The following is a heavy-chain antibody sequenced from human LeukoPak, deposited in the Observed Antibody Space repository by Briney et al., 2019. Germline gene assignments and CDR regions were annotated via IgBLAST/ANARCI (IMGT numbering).Heavy chain of an antibody. D-gene: IGHD1-26*01. V-gene: IGHV4-39*01. J-gene: IGHJ4*02. CDR1: GGSITSSLYY. CDR3: ANAASYSVDY. Sequence: SETLSLTCTVSGGSITSSLYYWGWIRQPPGKGLEWIGIIYYSGSTYYNPSLKSRVAISVDTSKNQFSLKLNSVTAADTAVYYCANAASYSVDYWGQGTLVTVSS. CDR2: IYYSGST.